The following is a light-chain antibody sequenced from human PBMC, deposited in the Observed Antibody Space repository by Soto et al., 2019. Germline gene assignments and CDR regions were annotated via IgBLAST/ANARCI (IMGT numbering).Light chain of an antibody. CDR2: GAS. V-gene: IGKV3-20*01. CDR1: QSVSNNY. CDR3: QQYGSSGT. Sequence: VLTQSQSTLSLSPGARATLSCRASQSVSNNYLAWYQQKPGQAPRLLIYGASNRATGIPDRFSGSGSGTDFTLTISRLQPEDFAVYYCQQYGSSGTFGQGTKVDIK. J-gene: IGKJ1*01.